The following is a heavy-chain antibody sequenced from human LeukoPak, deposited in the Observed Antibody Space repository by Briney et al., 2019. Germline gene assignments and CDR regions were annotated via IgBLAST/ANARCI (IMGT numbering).Heavy chain of an antibody. CDR3: AKDNYYWRYYYYYMDV. Sequence: PGGTLRLSCAASGFTISSYGMNWVRQAPGKGLEWVSGISGRAGACNTYYADSVKSRFTISRDNSKNTLYLQMNSLRPEDTAVYFCAKDNYYWRYYYYYMDVWGKGTTVTVSS. CDR2: ISGRAGACNT. J-gene: IGHJ6*03. D-gene: IGHD3-10*01. CDR1: GFTISSYG. V-gene: IGHV3-23*01.